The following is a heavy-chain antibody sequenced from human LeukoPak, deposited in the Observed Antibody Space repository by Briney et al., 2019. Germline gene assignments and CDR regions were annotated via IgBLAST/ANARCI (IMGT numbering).Heavy chain of an antibody. V-gene: IGHV4-34*01. D-gene: IGHD5-18*01. Sequence: SETLSLTCAVYGGSFSGYYWSWIRQPPGKGLEWIGEINHSGSTNYNPPLKSRVTISVDTSKNQFSLKLSSVTAADTAVYYCARDTAMALFDYWGQGTLVTVSS. CDR1: GGSFSGYY. CDR3: ARDTAMALFDY. CDR2: INHSGST. J-gene: IGHJ4*02.